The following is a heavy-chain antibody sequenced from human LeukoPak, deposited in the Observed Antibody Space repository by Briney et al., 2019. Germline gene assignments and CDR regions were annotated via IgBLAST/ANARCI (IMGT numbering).Heavy chain of an antibody. D-gene: IGHD2-15*01. CDR1: GYTFTSYS. V-gene: IGHV1-18*01. J-gene: IGHJ6*03. CDR3: ARQYCSGGSCYERSYYYYYYYMDV. CDR2: ISAYNGNT. Sequence: ASVKVSCKASGYTFTSYSISWVRQAPGQGLEWMGWISAYNGNTNYAQKLQGRVTMTTDTSTSTAYMELRSLRSDDTAVYYCARQYCSGGSCYERSYYYYYYYMDVWGKGTTVTVSS.